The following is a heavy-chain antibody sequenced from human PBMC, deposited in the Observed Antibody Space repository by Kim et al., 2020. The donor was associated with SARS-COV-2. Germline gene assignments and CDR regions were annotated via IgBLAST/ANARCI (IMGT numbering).Heavy chain of an antibody. D-gene: IGHD2-2*01. V-gene: IGHV5-51*01. CDR3: ARPGYQNKNAFDV. Sequence: YSPSCQGQVTISADKCISTAYLRWSSLKASDTAMYYCARPGYQNKNAFDVWGQGTMVTVSS. J-gene: IGHJ3*01.